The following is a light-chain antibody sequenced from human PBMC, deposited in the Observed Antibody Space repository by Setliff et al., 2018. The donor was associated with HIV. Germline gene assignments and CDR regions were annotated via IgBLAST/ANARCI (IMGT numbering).Light chain of an antibody. J-gene: IGKJ4*01. CDR2: WAS. CDR1: QSVLYSSDNKNY. V-gene: IGKV4-1*01. Sequence: DIVMTQSPASLAVSLGERATINCKSSQSVLYSSDNKNYLAWYQQKPGQPPKLLIYWASTRESGVPDRFSGSGSGTDFTLTISSLQAEDVAVYYCQQYYNTPLTFGGGTKVDIK. CDR3: QQYYNTPLT.